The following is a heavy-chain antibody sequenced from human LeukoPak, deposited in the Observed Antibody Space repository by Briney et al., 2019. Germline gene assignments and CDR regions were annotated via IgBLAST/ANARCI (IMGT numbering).Heavy chain of an antibody. CDR3: ARDRWELPHYYYYGLDV. Sequence: PGGSLRLSCAASGFTFSSYSMNWVRQAPGKGLEWVSSISSSSSYIYYADSVKGRFTISRDNAKNSLYLQMNSLRAEDTAVYYCARDRWELPHYYYYGLDVWGQGTTVTVSS. V-gene: IGHV3-21*01. J-gene: IGHJ6*02. CDR2: ISSSSSYI. CDR1: GFTFSSYS. D-gene: IGHD1-26*01.